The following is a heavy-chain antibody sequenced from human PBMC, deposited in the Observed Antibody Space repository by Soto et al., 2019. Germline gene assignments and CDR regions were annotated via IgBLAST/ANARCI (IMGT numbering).Heavy chain of an antibody. D-gene: IGHD2-2*01. J-gene: IGHJ4*02. CDR3: AKRPASIITFDY. CDR2: ISGNGGST. Sequence: EVQLLDSGGGLVQPGGSLRLSCAASGFTFSNYAMRWVRQAPGKGLEWVSTISGNGGSTYYADSVKGRFTISRDNSKNMLFLQINSLRDDDSAVHYCAKRPASIITFDYWGQGTPVTVSS. V-gene: IGHV3-23*01. CDR1: GFTFSNYA.